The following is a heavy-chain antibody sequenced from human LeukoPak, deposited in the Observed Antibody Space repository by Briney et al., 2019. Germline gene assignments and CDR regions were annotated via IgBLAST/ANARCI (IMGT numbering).Heavy chain of an antibody. J-gene: IGHJ4*02. V-gene: IGHV3-49*05. Sequence: KPGGSLRLSCTGSGFTFGDYAMGWFRQAPGKGVEWGGFIRSKAYGGTTEYAASVKGRFTISRDDSKSIAYLQMNSLKTEDTAVYYCTREAYVSGIDYWGQGTLVTVSS. D-gene: IGHD1-26*01. CDR2: IRSKAYGGTT. CDR3: TREAYVSGIDY. CDR1: GFTFGDYA.